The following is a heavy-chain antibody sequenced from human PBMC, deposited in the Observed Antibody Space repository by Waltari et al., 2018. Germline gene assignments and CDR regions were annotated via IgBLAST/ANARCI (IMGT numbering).Heavy chain of an antibody. J-gene: IGHJ5*01. Sequence: QVQLHQWGAGLLKPSETLSLTCAVSGGPFTDYSWSWIRQPPGKGLEWIGEISHSGVTHYNPSLRSRVTMSLDTSKKQFSLMLTSVAAADTAVYFCARTWGNSPPLGWFDPWGRGTRVTISS. CDR2: ISHSGVT. V-gene: IGHV4-34*01. D-gene: IGHD7-27*01. CDR3: ARTWGNSPPLGWFDP. CDR1: GGPFTDYS.